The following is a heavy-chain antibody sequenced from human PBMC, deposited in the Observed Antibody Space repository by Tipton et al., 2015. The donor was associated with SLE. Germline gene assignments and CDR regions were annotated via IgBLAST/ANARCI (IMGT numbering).Heavy chain of an antibody. J-gene: IGHJ5*02. Sequence: TLSLTCTVSGGSISSGDFYWSWIRQPPGKGLEWIGYIYYSGSTYYNPSLKSRVTISVDTSKNQFSLKLSSVTAADTAVYYCARDRGIAAAGTWGQGTLVTVSS. CDR1: GGSISSGDFY. D-gene: IGHD6-13*01. CDR3: ARDRGIAAAGT. V-gene: IGHV4-30-4*01. CDR2: IYYSGST.